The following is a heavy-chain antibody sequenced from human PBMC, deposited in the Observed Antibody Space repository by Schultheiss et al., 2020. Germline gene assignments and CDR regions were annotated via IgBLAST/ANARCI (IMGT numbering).Heavy chain of an antibody. Sequence: SQTLSLTCNVSGGPITSSSYYWGWIRQPPGKGLEWIGSIYYSGSTNYNPSLKSRVTISVDTSKNQFSLKLSSVTAADTGIYYCARWNTMSTAGLDYWGRGTLVTVSS. CDR3: ARWNTMSTAGLDY. CDR1: GGPITSSSYY. D-gene: IGHD4-17*01. V-gene: IGHV4-39*07. J-gene: IGHJ4*02. CDR2: IYYSGST.